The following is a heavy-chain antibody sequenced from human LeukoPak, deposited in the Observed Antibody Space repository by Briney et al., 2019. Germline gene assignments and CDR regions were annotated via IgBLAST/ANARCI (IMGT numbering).Heavy chain of an antibody. V-gene: IGHV4-39*01. D-gene: IGHD5-18*01. CDR1: GGPISSSSDY. Sequence: SETLSLTCTVSGGPISSSSDYWGWIRQPPGKGLEGIASIYYTPSAYYNPSLKSRVTMSVDTSKNQFSLRLRSVTAADTAVYSCARHPERYSYFDYWGQGTLVTVSS. CDR3: ARHPERYSYFDY. J-gene: IGHJ4*02. CDR2: IYYTPSA.